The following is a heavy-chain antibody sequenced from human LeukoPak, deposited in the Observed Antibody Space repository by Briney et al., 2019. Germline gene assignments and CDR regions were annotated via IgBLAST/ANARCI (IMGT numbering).Heavy chain of an antibody. D-gene: IGHD6-19*01. CDR3: ASPARDPVAGKAFDI. CDR1: GFTFSSYA. CDR2: ISGSGGST. Sequence: GGSLRLSCAASGFTFSSYAMSWVRQAPGKGLEWVSAISGSGGSTYYAGSVKGRFTISRDNSKNTLYLQMNSLRAEDTAVYYCASPARDPVAGKAFDIWGQGTMVTVSS. J-gene: IGHJ3*02. V-gene: IGHV3-23*01.